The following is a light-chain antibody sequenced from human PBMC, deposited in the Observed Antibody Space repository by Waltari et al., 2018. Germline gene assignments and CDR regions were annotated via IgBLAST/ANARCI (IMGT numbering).Light chain of an antibody. CDR2: HAS. Sequence: EILLTQSPDTLSVSPGERVTLSCRASESIATNLDWYQQRPGQAPRLLIFHASSRATDIPAKFSGSGSGTEFTLTISSLQAEDFAVYYCQQYNNWPPSTFGQGTKVEFK. CDR3: QQYNNWPPST. CDR1: ESIATN. J-gene: IGKJ1*01. V-gene: IGKV3-15*01.